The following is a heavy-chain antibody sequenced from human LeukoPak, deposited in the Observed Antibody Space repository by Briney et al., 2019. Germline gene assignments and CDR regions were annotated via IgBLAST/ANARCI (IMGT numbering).Heavy chain of an antibody. D-gene: IGHD3-22*01. J-gene: IGHJ4*02. CDR3: ANAPIYYYDSSGPLDY. V-gene: IGHV3-23*01. Sequence: PGGSLRLSCAASGFTFSRYAMSWVRQAPGKGLEWVSAISGSGGSTYYADSVKGRFTISRDNSKNTLYLQMNSLRAEDTAVYYCANAPIYYYDSSGPLDYWGQGTLVTVSS. CDR2: ISGSGGST. CDR1: GFTFSRYA.